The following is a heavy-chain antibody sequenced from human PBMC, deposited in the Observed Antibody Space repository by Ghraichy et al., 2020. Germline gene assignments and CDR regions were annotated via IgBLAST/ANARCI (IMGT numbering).Heavy chain of an antibody. D-gene: IGHD3-3*01. CDR1: GGSVSSGSYY. J-gene: IGHJ6*02. V-gene: IGHV4-61*01. CDR2: IYYSGST. CDR3: ARDTRTIFGVVSQYYYYYGMDV. Sequence: SETLSLTCTVSGGSVSSGSYYWSWIRQPPGKGLEWIGYIYYSGSTNYNPSLKSRVTISVDTSKNQFSLKLSSVTAAATAVYYCARDTRTIFGVVSQYYYYYGMDVWGQGTTVTVSS.